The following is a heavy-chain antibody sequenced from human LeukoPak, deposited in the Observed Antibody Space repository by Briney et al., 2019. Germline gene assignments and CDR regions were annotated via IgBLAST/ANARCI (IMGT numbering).Heavy chain of an antibody. D-gene: IGHD1-26*01. CDR1: GYTFTSYY. Sequence: ASVKVSCKASGYTFTSYYMHWVRQAPGQGLEWMGIINPSGGSTSYAQKFQGRVTMARDMSTSTVYMELSSLRSEDTAVYYCAREDGVGATGVDYWGQGTLVTVSS. J-gene: IGHJ4*02. CDR3: AREDGVGATGVDY. CDR2: INPSGGST. V-gene: IGHV1-46*01.